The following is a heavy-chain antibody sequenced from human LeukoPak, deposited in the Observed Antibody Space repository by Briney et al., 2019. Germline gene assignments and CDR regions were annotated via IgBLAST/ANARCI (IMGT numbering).Heavy chain of an antibody. CDR1: GFTFSSYD. V-gene: IGHV3-23*01. CDR3: ATPPPEYYDFWSGYLQGNYFDY. J-gene: IGHJ4*02. CDR2: SSGSGGST. D-gene: IGHD3-3*01. Sequence: PGGSLRLSCAASGFTFSSYDMSWVRQAPGKGLEWVSASSGSGGSTYYAASVKGRFNISRDNSKNTLYLQMNSMRAEDTAAYYCATPPPEYYDFWSGYLQGNYFDYWGQGTLVTVSS.